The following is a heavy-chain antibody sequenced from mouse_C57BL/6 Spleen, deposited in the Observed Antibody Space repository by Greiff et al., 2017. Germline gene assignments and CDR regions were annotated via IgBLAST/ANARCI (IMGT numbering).Heavy chain of an antibody. CDR1: GYSITSGYY. D-gene: IGHD6-1*01. Sequence: EESGPGLVKPSQSLSLTCSVTGYSITSGYYWNWIRQFPGNKLEWMGYISYDGSNNYNPSLKNRISITRDTSKNQFFLKLNSVTTEDTATYYCARDSPDVWGTGTTVTVSS. V-gene: IGHV3-6*01. CDR3: ARDSPDV. J-gene: IGHJ1*03. CDR2: ISYDGSN.